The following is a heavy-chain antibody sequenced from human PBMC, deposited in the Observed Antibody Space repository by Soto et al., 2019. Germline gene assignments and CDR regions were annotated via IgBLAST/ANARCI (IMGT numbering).Heavy chain of an antibody. CDR3: ARGDSTDCSNGVCSFFYNQYMDV. CDR2: INPKSGGT. CDR1: GYSFTDYH. D-gene: IGHD2-8*01. V-gene: IGHV1-2*04. Sequence: ASVKVSCKASGYSFTDYHIHWVRQAPGQGLEWLGRINPKSGGTSTAQKFQGWVTMTTDTSISTASMELTRLTSDDTAIYYCARGDSTDCSNGVCSFFYNQYMDVWCQGTTVTVSS. J-gene: IGHJ6*02.